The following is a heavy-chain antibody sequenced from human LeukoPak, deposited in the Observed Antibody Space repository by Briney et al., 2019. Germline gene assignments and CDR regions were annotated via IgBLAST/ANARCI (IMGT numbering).Heavy chain of an antibody. CDR2: IYSSGST. V-gene: IGHV4-4*07. CDR1: GGSISTYY. J-gene: IGHJ5*02. CDR3: ASYGDYGAWFDP. D-gene: IGHD4-17*01. Sequence: SETLSLTCTVSGGSISTYYWSWIRQPAGKGLEWIGRIYSSGSTNYNPSLKSRVTMSVDTSKNQFSLRLSSVTAADTAVYYCASYGDYGAWFDPWGQGTLVTVSS.